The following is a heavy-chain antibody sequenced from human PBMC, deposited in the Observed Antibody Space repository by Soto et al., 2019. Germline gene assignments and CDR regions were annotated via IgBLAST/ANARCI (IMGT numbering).Heavy chain of an antibody. J-gene: IGHJ4*02. Sequence: QLQLQESGPGLVKPSETLSLTCAVSGGSITSPSYYWGWIRQPPGKGLDWIGKIYYSGNTYYNPSLKGRVTISVDTSKNDFSLKLTSVTAADTAVYYCARMELGRMVAIAYWGQGTLVTVSS. CDR1: GGSITSPSYY. CDR3: ARMELGRMVAIAY. V-gene: IGHV4-39*02. CDR2: IYYSGNT. D-gene: IGHD5-12*01.